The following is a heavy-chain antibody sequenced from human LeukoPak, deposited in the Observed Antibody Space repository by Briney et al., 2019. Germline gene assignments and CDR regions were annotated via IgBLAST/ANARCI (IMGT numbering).Heavy chain of an antibody. J-gene: IGHJ4*01. CDR3: AKATTTVTTAFDY. CDR1: GFTFSSYG. CDR2: ITDSGDST. V-gene: IGHV3-23*01. Sequence: GGTLRLSCAASGFTFSSYGMSWVRQAPGKGLEWVSSITDSGDSTYYADSVRGRFTISRDNPKNTLYLQMNSLRADDTAVYFCAKATTTVTTAFDYWGHGTLVTVSS. D-gene: IGHD4-17*01.